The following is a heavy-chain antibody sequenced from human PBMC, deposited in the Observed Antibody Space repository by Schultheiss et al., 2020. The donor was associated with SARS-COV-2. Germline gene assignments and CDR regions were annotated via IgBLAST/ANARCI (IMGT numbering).Heavy chain of an antibody. J-gene: IGHJ4*02. CDR1: GFTFSSYA. Sequence: GESLKISCAASGFTFSSYAMSWVRQAPGKGLEWVAVISYDGSNKYYADSVKGRFTISRDNSKNTLYLQMNSLRAEDTAVYYCARSGTAYQLLGGYFDYWGQGTLVTVSS. D-gene: IGHD2-2*01. CDR3: ARSGTAYQLLGGYFDY. CDR2: ISYDGSNK. V-gene: IGHV3-30*04.